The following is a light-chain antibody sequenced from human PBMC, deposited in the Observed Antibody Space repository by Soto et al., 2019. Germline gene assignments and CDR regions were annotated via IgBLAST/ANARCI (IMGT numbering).Light chain of an antibody. CDR2: GNS. CDR3: QSYDSRNYV. J-gene: IGLJ1*01. V-gene: IGLV1-40*01. Sequence: QSVLTQPPSVSGAPGQRVTISCTGSSSNIGAGYDVHWYQQLPGTAPKLLIYGNSNRPSGVPDRFSGSKSGTSASLAITGLHDEDEADYYCQSYDSRNYVFGTGTKVTVL. CDR1: SSNIGAGYD.